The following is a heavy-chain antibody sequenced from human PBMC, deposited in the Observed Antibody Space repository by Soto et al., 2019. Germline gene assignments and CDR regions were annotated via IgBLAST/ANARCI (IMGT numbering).Heavy chain of an antibody. Sequence: QLQLQESGPGLVKPSETLSLTCTVSGGSISDSNYYWGWVRQAPGKGLEWIGSVYSSGTTYFNPSRDLETQVSISGDRSTNQFSLNLSSVTTSDTAVYYCAIHSGRFSMAGAGVDSWGQGTLVSVSS. CDR2: VYSSGTT. CDR1: GGSISDSNYY. V-gene: IGHV4-39*01. D-gene: IGHD6-19*01. J-gene: IGHJ4*02. CDR3: AIHSGRFSMAGAGVDS.